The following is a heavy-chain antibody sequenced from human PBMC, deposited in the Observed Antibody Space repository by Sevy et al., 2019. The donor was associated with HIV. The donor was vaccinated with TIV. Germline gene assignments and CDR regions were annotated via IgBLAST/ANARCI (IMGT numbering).Heavy chain of an antibody. J-gene: IGHJ6*02. CDR2: IWYDGSNK. Sequence: GGSLRLSCAASGFTFSSYGMHWVRQAPGKGLEWVAVIWYDGSNKYYADSVKGRFTISRDNSKNTLYLQMNSRRAENTAVYYCARDPRPPTTVTTLYGMDVWGQGTTVTVSS. V-gene: IGHV3-33*01. D-gene: IGHD4-17*01. CDR1: GFTFSSYG. CDR3: ARDPRPPTTVTTLYGMDV.